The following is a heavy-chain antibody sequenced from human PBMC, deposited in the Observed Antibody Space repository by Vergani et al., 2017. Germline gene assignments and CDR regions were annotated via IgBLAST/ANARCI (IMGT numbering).Heavy chain of an antibody. Sequence: VQLVESGGGVVQPGRSLRLSCTPSSFKLGDYGMHWVRQAPGRGLEWVSMTWYEGNNNYYADSVKGRFTISRDIAKNTLYLQVRSLRLEDTGVYHCVRDRGLCAGGRCYTEAWDYWGQGTPVTVSS. CDR2: TWYEGNNN. V-gene: IGHV3-33*01. CDR3: VRDRGLCAGGRCYTEAWDY. CDR1: SFKLGDYG. D-gene: IGHD2-2*02. J-gene: IGHJ4*02.